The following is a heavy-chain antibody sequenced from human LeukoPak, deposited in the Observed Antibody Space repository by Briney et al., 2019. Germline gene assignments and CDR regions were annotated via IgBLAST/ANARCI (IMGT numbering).Heavy chain of an antibody. V-gene: IGHV3-30*02. CDR2: IRYDGSNK. CDR3: AKVTILRYFDWSNDAFDI. Sequence: GGSLRLSCAASGFTFSSYGMHWVRQAPGKGLEWVAFIRYDGSNKYYADSVKGRFTISRDNSKNTLYLQMNSLRAEDTAVYYCAKVTILRYFDWSNDAFDIWGQGTMVTVSS. J-gene: IGHJ3*02. CDR1: GFTFSSYG. D-gene: IGHD3-9*01.